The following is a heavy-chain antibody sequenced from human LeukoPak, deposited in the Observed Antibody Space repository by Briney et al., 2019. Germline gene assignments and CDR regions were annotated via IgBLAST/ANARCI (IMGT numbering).Heavy chain of an antibody. CDR2: IKYDGSEK. CDR3: ARGRGIYYYGSGTHIDWDY. D-gene: IGHD3-10*01. CDR1: GFTFSSKW. Sequence: GGSLRLSCAASGFTFSSKWMSWVRQAPGKGLEWVANIKYDGSEKYYVDSVKGRFTISRDNAKNSLYLQMSSLRSEDTAVYYCARGRGIYYYGSGTHIDWDYWGQGTLVTVSS. J-gene: IGHJ4*02. V-gene: IGHV3-7*03.